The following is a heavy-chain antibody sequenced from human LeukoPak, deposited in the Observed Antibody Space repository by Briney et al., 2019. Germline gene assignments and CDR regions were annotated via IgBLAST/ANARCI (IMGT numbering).Heavy chain of an antibody. CDR1: GFTFSSYW. J-gene: IGHJ6*03. V-gene: IGHV3-48*01. CDR3: ARDHSASFFGGYYYYMDV. Sequence: SGGSLRLSCAASGFTFSSYWMIWVRQAPGKGLEWVSYISSSSSTIYYADSVKGRFTISRDNAKNSLYLQMNSLRAEDTAVYYCARDHSASFFGGYYYYMDVWGKGTTVTVSS. CDR2: ISSSSSTI. D-gene: IGHD3-3*01.